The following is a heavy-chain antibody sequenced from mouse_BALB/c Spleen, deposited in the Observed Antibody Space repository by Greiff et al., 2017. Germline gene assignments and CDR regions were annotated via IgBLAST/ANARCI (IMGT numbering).Heavy chain of an antibody. CDR1: GYTFTSYW. CDR2: IYPSDSYT. CDR3: TRSYDYDWFAY. V-gene: IGHV1-69*02. D-gene: IGHD2-4*01. J-gene: IGHJ3*01. Sequence: QVQLQQPGAELVRPGASVKLSCKASGYTFTSYWINWVKQRPGQGLEWIGNIYPSDSYTNYNQKFKDKATLTVDKSSSTAYMQLSSPTSEDSAVYYCTRSYDYDWFAYWGQGTLVTVSA.